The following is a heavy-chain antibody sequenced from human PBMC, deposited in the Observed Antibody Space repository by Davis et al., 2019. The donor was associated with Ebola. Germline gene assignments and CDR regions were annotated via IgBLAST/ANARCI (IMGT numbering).Heavy chain of an antibody. CDR1: GFSLSTSGMC. CDR2: IDWDDDK. Sequence: SGPTLVKPTQTLTLTCTFSGFSLSTSGMCVSWIRQPPGKALEWLARIDWDDDKYYSTSLKTRLTISKDTSKNQVVLTMTNMDPVDTATYYCARILLHSEYYYDSSLDYWGQGTLVTVSS. CDR3: ARILLHSEYYYDSSLDY. D-gene: IGHD3-22*01. V-gene: IGHV2-70*11. J-gene: IGHJ4*02.